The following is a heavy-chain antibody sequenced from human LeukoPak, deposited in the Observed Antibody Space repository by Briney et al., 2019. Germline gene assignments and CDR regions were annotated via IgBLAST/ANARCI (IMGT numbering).Heavy chain of an antibody. CDR3: GKMLWGQQWSKHFES. J-gene: IGHJ5*01. D-gene: IGHD5-18*01. CDR2: ITGTGART. V-gene: IGHV3-23*01. CDR1: GFTFSSYA. Sequence: QPGGSLRLSCAASGFTFSSYAMSWVRQAPGKGLEWVSVITGTGARTHFADSMKGRFTISRDNSKNTLYLQMNGLRAEDTAVYYCGKMLWGQQWSKHFESWGQGSLVTVSS.